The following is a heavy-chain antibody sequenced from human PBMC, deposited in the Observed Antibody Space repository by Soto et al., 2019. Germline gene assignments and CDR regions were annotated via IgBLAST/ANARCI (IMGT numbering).Heavy chain of an antibody. Sequence: PSQTLSLTCAISGDSVSSNSAAWNWIRQSPSRGLEWLGRTYYRSKWYNDCAVSVKSRITINPDTSKNQFSLQLNSVTPEDTAVYYCARAHDSSGYWLGYFAYWGQGTLVTVSS. V-gene: IGHV6-1*01. CDR2: TYYRSKWYN. D-gene: IGHD3-22*01. CDR1: GDSVSSNSAA. J-gene: IGHJ4*02. CDR3: ARAHDSSGYWLGYFAY.